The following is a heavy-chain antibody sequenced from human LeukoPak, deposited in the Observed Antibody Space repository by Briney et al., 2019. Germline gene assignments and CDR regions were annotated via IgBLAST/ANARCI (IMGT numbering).Heavy chain of an antibody. CDR1: GGSFSGYY. Sequence: ASETLSLTCAVYGGSFSGYYWSWIRQPPGKGLEWIGEINHSGSTNYNPSLKSRVTISVGTSKNQFSLKLSSVTAADTAVYYCARGLGGSIAVAGTAFDYWGQGTLVTVSS. D-gene: IGHD6-19*01. V-gene: IGHV4-34*01. CDR2: INHSGST. CDR3: ARGLGGSIAVAGTAFDY. J-gene: IGHJ4*02.